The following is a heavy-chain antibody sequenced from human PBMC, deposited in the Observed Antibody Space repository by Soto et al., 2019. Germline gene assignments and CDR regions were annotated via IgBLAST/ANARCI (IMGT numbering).Heavy chain of an antibody. Sequence: GGSLRLSCAASGFTFSSYWMSWVRQAPGKGLEWVANIKQDGSEKYYVDSVKGRFTISRDNAKNSLYLQMNSLRAEDTAVYYCARDHRPHYYGSGSLYFDYWGQGTLVTVSS. CDR1: GFTFSSYW. J-gene: IGHJ4*02. V-gene: IGHV3-7*01. CDR3: ARDHRPHYYGSGSLYFDY. CDR2: IKQDGSEK. D-gene: IGHD3-10*01.